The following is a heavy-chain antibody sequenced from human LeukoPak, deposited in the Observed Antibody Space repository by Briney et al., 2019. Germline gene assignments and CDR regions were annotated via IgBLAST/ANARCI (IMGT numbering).Heavy chain of an antibody. Sequence: GGSLRLSCAASGFPFSDHEMNWVRQAPGRGLEWVSHISSCGSDKYYPDSVKGRFTISRDNAKNSLYLQMNSLRAEDTAVYYCARRTSGAFAIWGQGTKVTVSS. CDR1: GFPFSDHE. CDR3: ARRTSGAFAI. J-gene: IGHJ3*02. CDR2: ISSCGSDK. V-gene: IGHV3-48*03.